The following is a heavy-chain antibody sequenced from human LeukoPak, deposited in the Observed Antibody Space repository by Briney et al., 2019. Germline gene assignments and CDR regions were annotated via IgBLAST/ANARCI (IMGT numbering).Heavy chain of an antibody. V-gene: IGHV4-61*01. CDR2: IYYSGTT. Sequence: TSETLSLTCTVSGYSISSSYYWSWIRQPPGKGLEWIGYIYYSGTTNYNPSLKSRVTISVDTSKNQFSLRLSSVTAADTAVYYCARERRDVYKVYFDYWGQGTLVTVSS. CDR1: GYSISSSYY. CDR3: ARERRDVYKVYFDY. J-gene: IGHJ4*02. D-gene: IGHD5-24*01.